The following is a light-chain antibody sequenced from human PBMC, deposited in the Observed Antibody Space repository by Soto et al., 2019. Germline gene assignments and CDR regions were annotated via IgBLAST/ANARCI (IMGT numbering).Light chain of an antibody. CDR3: ATWADSLNGVV. Sequence: QSVLTQTPSASGTPGQTITISCSGSNSDIGSHSVDWYQQFLGMTPRLLINSNDQRPSGVPDRFSGSKSGTSATLAISGLRSEDEADYYCATWADSLNGVVFGGGTKLTVL. CDR2: SND. J-gene: IGLJ2*01. V-gene: IGLV1-44*01. CDR1: NSDIGSHS.